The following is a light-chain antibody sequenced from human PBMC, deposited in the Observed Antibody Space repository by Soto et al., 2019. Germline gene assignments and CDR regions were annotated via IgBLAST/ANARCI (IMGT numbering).Light chain of an antibody. Sequence: QSALTQPASVSGSPGQSITISCTGTSSDVGGYNYVSWYQQHPGKAPKLMIYDVSNRPSGVSNRFSGYKSGNTASLTISGLQAEDEADYYCSSYTSSSTPHFVFGTGTQLTVL. J-gene: IGLJ1*01. CDR1: SSDVGGYNY. CDR2: DVS. V-gene: IGLV2-14*01. CDR3: SSYTSSSTPHFV.